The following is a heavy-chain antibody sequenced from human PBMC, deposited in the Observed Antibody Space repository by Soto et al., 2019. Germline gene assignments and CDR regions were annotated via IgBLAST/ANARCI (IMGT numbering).Heavy chain of an antibody. CDR1: IYTFTSYA. Sequence: SANVPSTASIYTFTSYALHCVRQAPGQRLEWMGWINAGNSDTKYSQKFQGRVTITSDTSASTAYMEVNSLRSEDTAVYYCARGVYSSSGWFDPWGQGTLVTVSS. CDR2: INAGNSDT. J-gene: IGHJ5*02. V-gene: IGHV1-3*01. CDR3: ARGVYSSSGWFDP. D-gene: IGHD6-13*01.